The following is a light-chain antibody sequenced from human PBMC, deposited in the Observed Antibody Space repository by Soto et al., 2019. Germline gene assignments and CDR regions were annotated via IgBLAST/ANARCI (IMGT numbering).Light chain of an antibody. CDR2: GAS. CDR1: QSVSSN. Sequence: EIVLTQFPATLSLSPGERATLSCRASQSVSSNLAWYQQKPGQAPRLLIYGASNRATGIPDRFSGSGSGTDFTLTISSLEPEDFAVYYCQQRAFGQGTKVDIK. CDR3: QQRA. V-gene: IGKV3-11*01. J-gene: IGKJ1*01.